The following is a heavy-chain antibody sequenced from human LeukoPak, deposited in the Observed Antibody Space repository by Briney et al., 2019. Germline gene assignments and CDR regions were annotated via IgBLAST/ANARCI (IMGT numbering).Heavy chain of an antibody. CDR2: IIPIFGTA. J-gene: IGHJ4*02. CDR1: GGTFSSYG. Sequence: ASVKVSCKASGGTFSSYGISWVRQAPGQGLEWMGGIIPIFGTADYAQKFQGRVTITADESTSTAYMELSSLRSEDTAVYYCARAFYYYDSSGPHFDYWGQGTLVTVSS. V-gene: IGHV1-69*01. CDR3: ARAFYYYDSSGPHFDY. D-gene: IGHD3-22*01.